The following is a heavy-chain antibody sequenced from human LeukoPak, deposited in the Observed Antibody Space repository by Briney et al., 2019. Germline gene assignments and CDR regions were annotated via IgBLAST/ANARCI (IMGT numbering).Heavy chain of an antibody. D-gene: IGHD2-2*01. CDR1: GYSFTAYY. Sequence: ASVKVSCKTSGYSFTAYYIHWMRQAPGQGLEWMGWINPKSGGTKYAQKFQGRVTMTRDTSISTAYMDLSSLISDDMAVYYCARDRGDYYYTSTTCSGGAFDFWGQGTVVTVSS. J-gene: IGHJ3*01. CDR3: ARDRGDYYYTSTTCSGGAFDF. CDR2: INPKSGGT. V-gene: IGHV1-2*02.